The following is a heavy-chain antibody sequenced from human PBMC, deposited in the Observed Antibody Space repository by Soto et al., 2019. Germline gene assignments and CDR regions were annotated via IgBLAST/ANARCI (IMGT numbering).Heavy chain of an antibody. CDR1: GGSISSSSYY. CDR2: IYYSGST. Sequence: QLQLQESGPGLVKPSETLSLTCTVSGGSISSSSYYWGWIRQPPGKGLEWIGSIYYSGSTYYNPSLKSRVTISVDTSKNQFSLKLSSVTAADTAVYYCARIQNYYDSTWFDPWGQGNLVTVSS. CDR3: ARIQNYYDSTWFDP. J-gene: IGHJ5*02. D-gene: IGHD3-22*01. V-gene: IGHV4-39*01.